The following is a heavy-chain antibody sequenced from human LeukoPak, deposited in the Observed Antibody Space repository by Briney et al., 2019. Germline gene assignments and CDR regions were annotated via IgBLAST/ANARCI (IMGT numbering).Heavy chain of an antibody. CDR2: ISSSSSTI. Sequence: GGSLRLSCAASGFTFSSYSMNWVRQAPGKGLEWVSYISSSSSTIYYADSVKGRFTISRDNAKNSLYLQMNSLRDEDTAVYYCARDLPRGYSYGYYDYYYGMDVWGQGTTVTVSS. CDR3: ARDLPRGYSYGYYDYYYGMDV. CDR1: GFTFSSYS. D-gene: IGHD5-18*01. J-gene: IGHJ6*02. V-gene: IGHV3-48*02.